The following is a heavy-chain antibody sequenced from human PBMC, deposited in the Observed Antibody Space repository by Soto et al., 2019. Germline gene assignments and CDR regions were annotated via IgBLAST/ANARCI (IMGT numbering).Heavy chain of an antibody. CDR3: AKSASVFRPSRGYFDC. V-gene: IGHV1-2*02. CDR2: INPNSGGT. J-gene: IGHJ4*02. Sequence: GASVKVSCKASGFTFTGHYIHWVRQAPGQGLEWMGWINPNSGGTSYAQKFQGRVTMTRDTSITTAYMELSRLSSDDTAVYYCAKSASVFRPSRGYFDCWGQGTLGAVAS. CDR1: GFTFTGHY.